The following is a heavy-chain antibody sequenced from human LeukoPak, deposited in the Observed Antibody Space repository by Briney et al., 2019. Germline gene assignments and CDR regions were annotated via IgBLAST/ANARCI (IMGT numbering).Heavy chain of an antibody. J-gene: IGHJ4*02. CDR1: GFTFSSYA. V-gene: IGHV3-23*01. CDR2: ISGSGGST. Sequence: GGSLRLSCAASGFTFSSYAMSWVRRAPGKGLEWVSAISGSGGSTYYTDSVKGRFTISRDNSKNTLYLQMNSLRAEDTAVYYCAKGAPYSSSWYLEYWGQGTLVTVSS. D-gene: IGHD6-13*01. CDR3: AKGAPYSSSWYLEY.